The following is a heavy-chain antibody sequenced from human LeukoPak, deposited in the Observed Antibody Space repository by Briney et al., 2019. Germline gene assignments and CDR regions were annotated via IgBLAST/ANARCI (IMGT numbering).Heavy chain of an antibody. V-gene: IGHV3-74*01. Sequence: GGSLRLSCAASGFTFTSYWMHWVRQAPGKGLVWVSLITSDGSTTIYADSVKGRFTISRDNAKNTLYLQMNSLRVEDTAVYYCAKDQGVVGSYDAWGQGTLVTVSS. CDR1: GFTFTSYW. CDR3: AKDQGVVGSYDA. D-gene: IGHD3-10*01. CDR2: ITSDGSTT. J-gene: IGHJ5*02.